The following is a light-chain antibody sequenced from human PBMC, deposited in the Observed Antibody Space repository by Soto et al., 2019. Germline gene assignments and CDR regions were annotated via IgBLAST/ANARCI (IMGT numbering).Light chain of an antibody. J-gene: IGKJ1*01. CDR1: QIVSSNA. V-gene: IGKV3-20*01. Sequence: PGERATLSCRASQIVSSNALAWFQQRPGQAPRVLIYSASSRATGIPDRFSGSGSGTDFTLTISRLEPEDFSVYYCHQYENSPTFGQGTKVEIK. CDR2: SAS. CDR3: HQYENSPT.